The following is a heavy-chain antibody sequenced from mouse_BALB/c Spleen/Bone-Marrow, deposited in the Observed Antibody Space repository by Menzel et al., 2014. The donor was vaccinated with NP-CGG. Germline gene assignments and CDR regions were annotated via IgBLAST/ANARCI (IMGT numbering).Heavy chain of an antibody. CDR3: TRSNVPGAMDY. CDR2: ISNLAYSI. V-gene: IGHV5-15*02. J-gene: IGHJ4*01. Sequence: EVHLVESGGGLAQPGGPRKLSCAASGFSFSDYGMAWVRQAPGKGPEWVGFISNLAYSIYYADTVTGRFTISRENAKNPLYLEMSSLRSEDTAMYYCTRSNVPGAMDYWGQGTSVTVSS. D-gene: IGHD4-1*01. CDR1: GFSFSDYG.